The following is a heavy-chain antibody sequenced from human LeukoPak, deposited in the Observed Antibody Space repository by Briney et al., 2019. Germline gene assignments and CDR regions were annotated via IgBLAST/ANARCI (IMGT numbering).Heavy chain of an antibody. CDR1: GGSFSGYY. D-gene: IGHD2-2*01. V-gene: IGHV4-34*01. CDR3: ARARRSSTSLIGGMDV. CDR2: INHGGST. J-gene: IGHJ6*02. Sequence: SETLSLTCAVYGGSFSGYYWSWIRQPPGKGLEWIGEINHGGSTNYNPSLKSRVTISVDTSKNQFSLKLSSVTAADTAVYYCARARRSSTSLIGGMDVWGQGTTVTVSS.